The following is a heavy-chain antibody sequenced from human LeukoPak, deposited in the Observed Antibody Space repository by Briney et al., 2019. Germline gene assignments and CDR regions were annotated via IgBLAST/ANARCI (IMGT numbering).Heavy chain of an antibody. CDR2: ISNDGTNE. D-gene: IGHD3-9*01. CDR1: GFSFREYP. J-gene: IGHJ3*01. Sequence: GGSLRLSCVASGFSFREYPIHWVRQAPGKGLEWVAVISNDGTNEYDAEFVRGRFTMSRDNSKNTVFLDMNNLRTEDTAVYYCARAQISIISSGQYLDVWGQGTLVTVSS. CDR3: ARAQISIISSGQYLDV. V-gene: IGHV3-30-3*01.